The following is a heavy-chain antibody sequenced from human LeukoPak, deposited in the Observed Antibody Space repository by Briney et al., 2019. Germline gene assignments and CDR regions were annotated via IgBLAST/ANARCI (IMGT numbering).Heavy chain of an antibody. CDR2: IYYSGST. CDR1: GGSISSYY. CDR3: ARVLIGYYGSGSYYKGAFDI. J-gene: IGHJ3*02. Sequence: SETLSLTCTVSGGSISSYYWSWIRQPPGKGLEWIGNIYYSGSTNYNPSLKSRVTISVDTSKNQFSLKLSSVTAADTAVYYCARVLIGYYGSGSYYKGAFDIWGQGTMVTVSS. V-gene: IGHV4-59*01. D-gene: IGHD3-10*01.